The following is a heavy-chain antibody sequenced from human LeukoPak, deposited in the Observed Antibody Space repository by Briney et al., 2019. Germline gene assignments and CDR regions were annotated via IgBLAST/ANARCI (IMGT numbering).Heavy chain of an antibody. CDR1: GYSFTSYW. CDR2: IYPGDSDT. V-gene: IGHV5-51*01. Sequence: GESLKISCKGSGYSFTSYWIGWVRQMPGKGLEWLGIIYPGDSDTRYSPSFQGQVTISADKSISTAYLQWSSLKASDTAMYYCARHTKEEGGSCYVDYWGQGTLVTVSS. CDR3: ARHTKEEGGSCYVDY. D-gene: IGHD1-26*01. J-gene: IGHJ4*02.